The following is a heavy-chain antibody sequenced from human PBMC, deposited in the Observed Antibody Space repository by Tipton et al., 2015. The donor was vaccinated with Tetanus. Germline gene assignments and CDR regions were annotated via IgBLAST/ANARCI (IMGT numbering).Heavy chain of an antibody. D-gene: IGHD3-16*01. CDR2: ISGSRLTP. V-gene: IGHV3-23*04. J-gene: IGHJ6*04. CDR3: AKEALGVLNL. Sequence: QLVQSGGGLVKPGGSLRLSCAASGFTFKSYTMNWVRQAPGNGLKWIAAISGSRLTPSYAASGKGRFTISRDNSKNTLSLQLNNLRADDTAIYYCAKEALGVLNLWGKGTTVIVSS. CDR1: GFTFKSYT.